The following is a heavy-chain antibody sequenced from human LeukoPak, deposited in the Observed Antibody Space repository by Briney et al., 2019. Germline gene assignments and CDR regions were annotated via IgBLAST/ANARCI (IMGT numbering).Heavy chain of an antibody. CDR2: INHSGST. CDR3: ARFPSPSTYGDYEPPGGY. V-gene: IGHV4-34*01. D-gene: IGHD4-17*01. J-gene: IGHJ4*02. CDR1: GGSFSGYY. Sequence: PSKTLSLTCAVYGGSFSGYYWSWIRQPPGKGLEWIGEINHSGSTNYNPSLKSRVTISVDTSKNQFSLKLSSVTAADTAVYYCARFPSPSTYGDYEPPGGYWGQGTLVTVSS.